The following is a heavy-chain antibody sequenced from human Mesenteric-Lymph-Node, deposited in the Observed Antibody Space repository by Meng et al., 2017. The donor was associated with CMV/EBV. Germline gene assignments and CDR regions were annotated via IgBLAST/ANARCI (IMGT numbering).Heavy chain of an antibody. CDR2: IKQDGSEK. V-gene: IGHV3-7*01. CDR1: GFTFNIYW. Sequence: GGSLRLSCVASGFTFNIYWMSWVRQAPGKGLEWVANIKQDGSEKYYVDSVKGRFTISRDNAKNSLYLQMNSLRAEDTAVYYCARGRYNTGPWGQGTLVTVSS. CDR3: ARGRYNTGP. D-gene: IGHD1-14*01. J-gene: IGHJ5*02.